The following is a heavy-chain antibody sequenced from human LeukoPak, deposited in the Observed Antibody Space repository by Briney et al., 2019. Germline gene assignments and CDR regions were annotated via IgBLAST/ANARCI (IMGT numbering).Heavy chain of an antibody. CDR1: GGSISSGGYY. Sequence: SETLSLTCTVSGGSISSGGYYWSWIRQPAGKGLEWIGRIYTSGNTNYNPSLKSRVTISVDTSKNQFSLKLSSVTAADTAVYYCARVGKYDFWSGHDETRLDYWGQGSLVTVSS. CDR2: IYTSGNT. J-gene: IGHJ4*02. D-gene: IGHD3-3*01. V-gene: IGHV4-61*02. CDR3: ARVGKYDFWSGHDETRLDY.